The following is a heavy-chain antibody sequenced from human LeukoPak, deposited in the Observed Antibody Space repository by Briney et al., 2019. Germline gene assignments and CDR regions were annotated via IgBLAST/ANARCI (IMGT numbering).Heavy chain of an antibody. CDR2: IYWDDDK. V-gene: IGHV2-5*02. Sequence: ESGPTLVNPTQTLTLTCTFSGLSLSTSGVGVGWIRQPPGKALEWLALIYWDDDKRYSPSLKSRLSITKDTSKNQVVLIMTNMDPVDTATYYCAHRSRIALAGTRSYWYFDLWGRGTLVTVSS. D-gene: IGHD6-13*01. CDR3: AHRSRIALAGTRSYWYFDL. CDR1: GLSLSTSGVG. J-gene: IGHJ2*01.